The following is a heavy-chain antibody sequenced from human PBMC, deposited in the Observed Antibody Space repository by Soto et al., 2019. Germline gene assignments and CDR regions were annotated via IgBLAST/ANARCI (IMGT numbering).Heavy chain of an antibody. Sequence: SETLSLTCTVSRGSISSYDWSWIRQPPGKGLEWIGYIYYTGSTKHNPSLKSRVNISLDMSKNQFSLKLSSVTAADTAVYYCAKYSQWLAPFDYWGQGTLVTVSS. CDR3: AKYSQWLAPFDY. CDR2: IYYTGST. J-gene: IGHJ4*02. D-gene: IGHD6-19*01. V-gene: IGHV4-59*01. CDR1: RGSISSYD.